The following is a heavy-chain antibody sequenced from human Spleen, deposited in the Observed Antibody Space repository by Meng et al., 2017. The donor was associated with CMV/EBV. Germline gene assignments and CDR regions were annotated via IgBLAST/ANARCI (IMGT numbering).Heavy chain of an antibody. CDR2: ISSSGSTI. Sequence: GESLKISCAASGFTFSSYEMNWVRQAPGKGLECVSYISSSGSTIYYADSVKGRFTISRDNAKNSLYLQMNSLRAEDTAVYYCARTTLVPRGYYYYGMDVWGQGTTVTVSS. CDR1: GFTFSSYE. J-gene: IGHJ6*02. CDR3: ARTTLVPRGYYYYGMDV. D-gene: IGHD6-13*01. V-gene: IGHV3-48*03.